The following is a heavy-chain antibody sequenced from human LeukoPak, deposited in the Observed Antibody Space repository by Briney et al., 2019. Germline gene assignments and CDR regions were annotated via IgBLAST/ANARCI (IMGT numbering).Heavy chain of an antibody. V-gene: IGHV5-51*01. CDR2: IYPGDSGP. CDR1: GYSFISYC. J-gene: IGHJ3*01. Sequence: GESLKISCKVSGYSFISYCIGWVRQMPGKGLEWVGIIYPGDSGPTYSPSFQGQVTISVDKSINTAYLQWSSLQASDTAMYYCGMSGDRVPLQDDVFDVWGQGTMVTVST. CDR3: GMSGDRVPLQDDVFDV. D-gene: IGHD1-26*01.